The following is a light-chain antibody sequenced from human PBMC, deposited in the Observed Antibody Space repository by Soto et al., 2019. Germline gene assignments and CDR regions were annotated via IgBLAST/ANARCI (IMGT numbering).Light chain of an antibody. V-gene: IGLV2-14*03. J-gene: IGLJ2*01. CDR3: NSYTNSSTPVL. Sequence: QSVLTQPASVSGSPGQSITVSCTGTDSDVGGYKYVSWYQHHPGKAPKLIIYDVSNRPSGVSNRFSGSKSGHTASLTISGLQAEDDADYYCNSYTNSSTPVLFGGGTKPTVL. CDR2: DVS. CDR1: DSDVGGYKY.